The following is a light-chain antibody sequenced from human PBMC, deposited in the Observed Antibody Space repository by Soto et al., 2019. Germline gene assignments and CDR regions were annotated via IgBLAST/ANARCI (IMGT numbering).Light chain of an antibody. J-gene: IGKJ4*01. CDR3: QQYNSYPLT. Sequence: DIQMAQSPSTLSACLGDRVTITCRASQSISSWLAWYQQKPGKAPKLLIYDASSLESGVPSRFSGSGSGTEFTLTISSLHPDNFATYYCQQYNSYPLTFGGGTKVDIK. V-gene: IGKV1-5*01. CDR2: DAS. CDR1: QSISSW.